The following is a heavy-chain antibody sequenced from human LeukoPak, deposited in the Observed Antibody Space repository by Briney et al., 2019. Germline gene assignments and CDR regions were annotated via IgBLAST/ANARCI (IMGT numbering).Heavy chain of an antibody. J-gene: IGHJ5*02. D-gene: IGHD3-9*01. CDR1: GGTFSSYA. CDR3: ARDSYSSAWFSWFDP. V-gene: IGHV1-69*05. Sequence: ALVKVSCKASGGTFSSYAISWVRQAPGQGLEWMGRIIPIFGTANYAQKFQGRVTITTDESTSTAYMELSSLRSEDTAVYYCARDSYSSAWFSWFDPWGQGTLVTVSS. CDR2: IIPIFGTA.